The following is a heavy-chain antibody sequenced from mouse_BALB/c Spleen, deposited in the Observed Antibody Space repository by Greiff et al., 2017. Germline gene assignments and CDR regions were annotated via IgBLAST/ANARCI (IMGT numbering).Heavy chain of an antibody. Sequence: VQGVESGPELVKPGASVRISCKASGYTFTSYYIHWVKQRPGQGLEWIGWIYPGNVNTKYNEKFKGKATLTADKSSSTAYMQLSSLTSEDSAVYFCARLEYGNYGYWYFDVWGAGTTVTVSS. J-gene: IGHJ1*01. CDR3: ARLEYGNYGYWYFDV. D-gene: IGHD2-1*01. CDR1: GYTFTSYY. CDR2: IYPGNVNT. V-gene: IGHV1S56*01.